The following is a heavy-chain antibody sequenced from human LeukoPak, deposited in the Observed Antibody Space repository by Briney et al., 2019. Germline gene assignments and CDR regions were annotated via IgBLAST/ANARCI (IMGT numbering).Heavy chain of an antibody. D-gene: IGHD2-15*01. CDR3: ARDQCSGGSCYSTDY. CDR2: INPSGGST. Sequence: ASVKVSCKASGYTFTSYYMHWVRQAPGRGLEWMGIINPSGGSTSYAQKFQGRVTMTRDTSTSTVYMELSSLRSEDTAVYYCARDQCSGGSCYSTDYWGQGTLVTVSS. V-gene: IGHV1-46*03. J-gene: IGHJ4*02. CDR1: GYTFTSYY.